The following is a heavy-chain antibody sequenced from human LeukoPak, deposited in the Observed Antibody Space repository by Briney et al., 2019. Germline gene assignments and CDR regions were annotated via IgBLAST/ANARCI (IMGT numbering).Heavy chain of an antibody. V-gene: IGHV4-59*13. CDR1: GVSITSYY. J-gene: IGHJ3*01. D-gene: IGHD3-22*01. CDR3: ATPSSGYKIDAFDV. CDR2: LYYSGYS. Sequence: PAETLSLTCTVSGVSITSYYWAWLRQPPGKGLEWIGYLYYSGYSNYNPSLKSRVSMSVDTSKNQFSLKVTSVTAADTAVYYCATPSSGYKIDAFDVWGQGTVVAVSS.